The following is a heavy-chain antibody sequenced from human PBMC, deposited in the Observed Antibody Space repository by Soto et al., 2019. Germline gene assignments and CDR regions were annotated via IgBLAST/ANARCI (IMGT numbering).Heavy chain of an antibody. CDR3: VRYDRINMKPYSPEGFHI. V-gene: IGHV4-39*01. CDR2: IFYSGNI. Sequence: QLQLEESGPGLVKPSETLSLTCTVSGDSISSSNSHWGWTRQPPGKGLEYIGSVYYGGAIFYSGNIYYNTSLKSRVTISVDTSKTQFSLRLSSVTAADTGVYYCVRYDRINMKPYSPEGFHIWGQGTMVTVSS. J-gene: IGHJ3*02. D-gene: IGHD3-3*02. CDR1: GDSISSSNSH.